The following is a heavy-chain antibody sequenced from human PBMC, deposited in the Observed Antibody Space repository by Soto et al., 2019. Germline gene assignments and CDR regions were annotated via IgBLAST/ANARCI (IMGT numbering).Heavy chain of an antibody. CDR1: GYTFTGYY. J-gene: IGHJ6*02. V-gene: IGHV1-2*02. D-gene: IGHD6-19*01. CDR3: ARATGYSSSFFYGMYF. Sequence: ASVKVSCKASGYTFTGYYMHWVRQAPGQGLEWMGWINPNSGGTDYAQKFQGRVTMARDTSTTTASMELSSLTSDDTAVYYCARATGYSSSFFYGMYFWGQGTTVTVSS. CDR2: INPNSGGT.